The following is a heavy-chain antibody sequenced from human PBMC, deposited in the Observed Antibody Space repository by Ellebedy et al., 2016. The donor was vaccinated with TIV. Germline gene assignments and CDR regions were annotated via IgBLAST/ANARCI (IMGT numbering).Heavy chain of an antibody. V-gene: IGHV4-34*01. CDR3: AEGRSGWYYFDY. Sequence: SETLSLTCAVYGGSFSVYHWSWVRQPPGKGLGWIGEVNQSGRTNYHPSLKSRVTISVDTSKNQFSLRLSSVTAADTALYYCAEGRSGWYYFDYWGRGTPVTVSS. CDR1: GGSFSVYH. CDR2: VNQSGRT. J-gene: IGHJ4*02. D-gene: IGHD6-19*01.